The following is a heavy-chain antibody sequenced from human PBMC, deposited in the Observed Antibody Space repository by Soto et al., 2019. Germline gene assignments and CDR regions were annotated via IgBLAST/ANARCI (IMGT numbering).Heavy chain of an antibody. J-gene: IGHJ4*02. Sequence: GSLILSCTASGFTFSSYAMSWVRQAPGKGLEWVSAISGSGGSTYYADSVKGRFTMSRDNSKNTLYLQMNSLRAEDTAVYYCAKYGISPGYPFYYWGQGTLVTVSS. CDR3: AKYGISPGYPFYY. CDR1: GFTFSSYA. CDR2: ISGSGGST. V-gene: IGHV3-23*01. D-gene: IGHD3-9*01.